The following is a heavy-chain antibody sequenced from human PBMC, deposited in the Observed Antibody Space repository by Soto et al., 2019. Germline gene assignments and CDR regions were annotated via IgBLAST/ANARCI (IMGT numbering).Heavy chain of an antibody. D-gene: IGHD2-2*01. CDR3: ARDQECSTRNCYFWAPGF. CDR1: GFTFSYYG. V-gene: IGHV3-30*03. CDR2: IANDGSRE. Sequence: QVQLVESGGGVVQPGTSLRLSCAASGFTFSYYGMHWIRQAPGKGLEWVAVIANDGSREYYADSLKGRFTISRDNSKNTLYRQVNSLRAEDTAVYDWARDQECSTRNCYFWAPGFWGQGTLVTVSS. J-gene: IGHJ4*02.